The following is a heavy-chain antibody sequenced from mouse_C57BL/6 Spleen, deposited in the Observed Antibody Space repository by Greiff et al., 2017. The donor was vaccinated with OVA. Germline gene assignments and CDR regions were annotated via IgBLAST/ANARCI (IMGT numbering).Heavy chain of an antibody. CDR1: GYTFTSYW. CDR2: IYPGNSDT. CDR3: ARAEDDRSPRGFSY. V-gene: IGHV1-5*01. Sequence: EVQLQQSGTVLARPGASVKMSCKTSGYTFTSYWMHWVKQRPGQGLEWIGAIYPGNSDTSYNQKFKGKAKLTADKSSSTAYMQLSSLTSEDSAVYFCARAEDDRSPRGFSYWGQGALVTVSA. J-gene: IGHJ3*01.